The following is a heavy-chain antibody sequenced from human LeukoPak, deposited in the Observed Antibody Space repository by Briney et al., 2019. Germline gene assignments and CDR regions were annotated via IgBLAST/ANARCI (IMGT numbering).Heavy chain of an antibody. Sequence: GGSLRLSCAASGFTFSSYAMSWVRQAPGKGLEWVSAISGSGGSTYYADSVKGRFTISRDNSKNTLYLQMNSLRAEDTAVYYCARHPRGIAAPQYYYYYYYMDVWGKGTTVTVSS. CDR1: GFTFSSYA. V-gene: IGHV3-23*01. CDR2: ISGSGGST. CDR3: ARHPRGIAAPQYYYYYYYMDV. D-gene: IGHD6-6*01. J-gene: IGHJ6*03.